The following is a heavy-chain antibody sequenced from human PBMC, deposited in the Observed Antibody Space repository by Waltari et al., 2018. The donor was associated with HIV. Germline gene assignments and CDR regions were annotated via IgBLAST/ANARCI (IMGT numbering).Heavy chain of an antibody. D-gene: IGHD6-19*01. CDR1: CATVADSY. J-gene: IGHJ6*02. CDR3: AREKRLGLDGMDV. V-gene: IGHV1-2*02. Sequence: QLQMGQSGTEVKKPEEPVKESCRASCATVADSYIHWMRQAPGQGLEWMGWISPNTGGTNYPQNFQGRVTLTRDTSISTVFLELRSLRSDDSAIYYCAREKRLGLDGMDVWGPGTTVIVSS. CDR2: ISPNTGGT.